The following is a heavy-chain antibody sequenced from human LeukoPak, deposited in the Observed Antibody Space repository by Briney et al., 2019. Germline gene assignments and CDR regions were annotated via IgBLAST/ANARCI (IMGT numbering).Heavy chain of an antibody. D-gene: IGHD3-22*01. CDR2: INRAGSIT. Sequence: GGSLRLSCAASGFTFSSYWMHCVRQAPGKGLVWVSRINRAGSITTYAASVKGRFTISRDKAKNTLYLQMNSLGAKDTAVYYCARATYYYDSSGYRAVYYFDYWGQGTLVTVSS. J-gene: IGHJ4*02. CDR3: ARATYYYDSSGYRAVYYFDY. V-gene: IGHV3-74*01. CDR1: GFTFSSYW.